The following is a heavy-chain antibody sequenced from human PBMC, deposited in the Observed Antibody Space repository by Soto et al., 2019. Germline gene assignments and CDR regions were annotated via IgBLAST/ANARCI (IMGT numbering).Heavy chain of an antibody. CDR1: GYTFTSYG. J-gene: IGHJ4*02. D-gene: IGHD1-1*01. CDR3: ARGRYGDY. V-gene: IGHV1-18*01. CDR2: ISAHNGNT. Sequence: QVHLVQSGAEVKKPGASVKVSCKASGYTFTSYGNTWVRQAPGQGLEWTGWISAHNGNTDYAQKLQGRVIVTRDTSTSTAYMELRSLRSDDTAVYYCARGRYGDYWGQGALVTVSS.